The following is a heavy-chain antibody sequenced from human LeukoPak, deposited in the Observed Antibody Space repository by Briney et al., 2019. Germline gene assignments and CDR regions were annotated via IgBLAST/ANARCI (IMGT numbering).Heavy chain of an antibody. D-gene: IGHD3-10*01. CDR1: GFTFSSYS. CDR2: ISGSGGST. J-gene: IGHJ4*02. Sequence: GGSLRLSCAASGFTFSSYSMNWVRQAPGKGLEWVSAISGSGGSTYYADSVKGRFTISRDNSKNTLYLQMNSLRAEDTAVYYCAKDLAVVHGSGSYYVYWGQGTLVTVSS. CDR3: AKDLAVVHGSGSYYVY. V-gene: IGHV3-23*01.